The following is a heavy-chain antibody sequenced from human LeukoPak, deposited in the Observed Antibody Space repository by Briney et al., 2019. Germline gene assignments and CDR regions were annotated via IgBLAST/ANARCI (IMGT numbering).Heavy chain of an antibody. J-gene: IGHJ5*02. V-gene: IGHV4-34*01. D-gene: IGHD3-9*01. Sequence: PSETLSLTCAVFGGSFSGYFWNWIRQPPGKGLEWIGEINHSGSTNYNPSLKSRVAISVDTPKNQFSLKLSSVTAADTAVYYCARAYSSSSTTYYDIFTGYYGWFDPWGQGTLVTVSS. CDR1: GGSFSGYF. CDR3: ARAYSSSSTTYYDIFTGYYGWFDP. CDR2: INHSGST.